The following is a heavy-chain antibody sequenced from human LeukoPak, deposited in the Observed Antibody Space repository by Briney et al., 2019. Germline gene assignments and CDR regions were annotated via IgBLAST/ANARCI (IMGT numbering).Heavy chain of an antibody. Sequence: PSETLSLTCAVYGGSFSGYYWSWIRQPPGKGLEWIGEINHSGSTNYNPSLKSRVTISVDTSKTQFSLKLSAVTAADTAVYFCARGWGYFDYWGQGTLVTVSS. CDR3: ARGWGYFDY. CDR2: INHSGST. V-gene: IGHV4-34*01. CDR1: GGSFSGYY. J-gene: IGHJ4*02. D-gene: IGHD7-27*01.